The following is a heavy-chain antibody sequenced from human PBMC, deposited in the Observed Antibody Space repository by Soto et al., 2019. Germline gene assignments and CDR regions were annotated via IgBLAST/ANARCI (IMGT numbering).Heavy chain of an antibody. J-gene: IGHJ4*02. CDR2: IYYNSDRI. CDR3: VKDVLPGGADY. Sequence: EVKLVESGGGLVQPGRSLRLSCAASGFTSNDYAMHWVRQAPGKGLEWVSGIYYNSDRIDYGDSVKGRFATSRDNAKNSLYLQMNSLRPEDTAVYYFVKDVLPGGADYWGPGTLVTVSS. D-gene: IGHD3-16*01. V-gene: IGHV3-9*02. CDR1: GFTSNDYA.